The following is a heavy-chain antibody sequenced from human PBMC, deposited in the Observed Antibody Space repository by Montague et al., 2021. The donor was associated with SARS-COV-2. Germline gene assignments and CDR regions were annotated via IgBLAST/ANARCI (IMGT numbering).Heavy chain of an antibody. CDR2: IYYSGST. J-gene: IGHJ4*02. V-gene: IGHV4-31*03. Sequence: TLSLTCTVSGGSISSGGYYWSWIRQHPGKGLEWIGYIYYSGSTYYNPSLKSRVTISVDTSKNQFSLKLSSVTAADTAVYYCARVRRITIFGVVTYFDYWGQGTLVTVSS. CDR1: GGSISSGGYY. D-gene: IGHD3-3*01. CDR3: ARVRRITIFGVVTYFDY.